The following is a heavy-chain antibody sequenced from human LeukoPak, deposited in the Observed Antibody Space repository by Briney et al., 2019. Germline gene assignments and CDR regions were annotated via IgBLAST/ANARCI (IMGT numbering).Heavy chain of an antibody. CDR2: LYSGGNT. V-gene: IGHV3-53*01. Sequence: GGSLRLSCTVSGFSFSQYGIHWVRQAPGKGLEWVSVLYSGGNTYYADSVKGRFTISRDNSKNTLYLQMNSLRAEDTAVYYCARYDGGSGPFDYWGQGTLVTVSS. CDR1: GFSFSQYG. J-gene: IGHJ4*02. D-gene: IGHD3-10*01. CDR3: ARYDGGSGPFDY.